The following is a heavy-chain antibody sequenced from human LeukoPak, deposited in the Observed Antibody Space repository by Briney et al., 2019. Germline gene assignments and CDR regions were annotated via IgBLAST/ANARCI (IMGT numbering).Heavy chain of an antibody. CDR1: GFTVSNSY. J-gene: IGHJ6*02. V-gene: IGHV3-66*01. Sequence: GGSLRLSCAASGFTVSNSYMSWVRQAPGKGLEWVSVIYSGDIGGYTYYSDSVKGRFTISRDNSKNTLNLQMNSLRDEDTAVYYCARDPNYYNYGMDVWGQGTMVTVSS. CDR3: ARDPNYYNYGMDV. CDR2: IYSGDIGGYT.